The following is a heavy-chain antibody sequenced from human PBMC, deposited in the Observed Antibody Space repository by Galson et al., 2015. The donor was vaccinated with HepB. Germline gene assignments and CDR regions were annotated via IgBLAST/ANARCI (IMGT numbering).Heavy chain of an antibody. CDR3: ARDDLIVGANPDY. J-gene: IGHJ4*02. CDR1: GYTFDTYG. Sequence: SVKGSCKAVGYTFDTYGISWVRQAPGQGLEWMGWIRVSNGNTTYAPKFQDRVTMTADRGTRTAYMEMTSLTSEDTAVYYCARDDLIVGANPDYWGQGTLVIVSS. CDR2: IRVSNGNT. V-gene: IGHV1-18*01. D-gene: IGHD1-26*01.